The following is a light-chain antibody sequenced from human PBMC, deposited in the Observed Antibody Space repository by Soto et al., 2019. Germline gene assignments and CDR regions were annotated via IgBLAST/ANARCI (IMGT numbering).Light chain of an antibody. CDR1: QGIAND. V-gene: IGKV1-17*01. CDR3: LQHNSYPWT. Sequence: DIQMTQSPSSLSASVGDRVTITCRATQGIANDLTWYQQKPGKAPKRLIYTTSSLQSEVPSRFSGSGSGTEFPLTISSLQPEDFATYYCLQHNSYPWTFGQGTKVEIK. J-gene: IGKJ1*01. CDR2: TTS.